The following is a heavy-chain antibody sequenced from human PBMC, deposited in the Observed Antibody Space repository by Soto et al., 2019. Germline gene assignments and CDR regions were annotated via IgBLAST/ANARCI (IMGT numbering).Heavy chain of an antibody. CDR1: GGTVASSYW. J-gene: IGHJ5*02. CDR3: AREIVTAGGNNYFDP. Sequence: SETLSLTCGVSGGTVASSYWWSWVRQSPGRGLEWIGNVYHTGDTNFNPSLQSRVTFSVDKSNNQFSLRLTSVTAADTAVYFCAREIVTAGGNNYFDPWGPGTLVTVSS. V-gene: IGHV4-4*02. D-gene: IGHD2-21*02. CDR2: VYHTGDT.